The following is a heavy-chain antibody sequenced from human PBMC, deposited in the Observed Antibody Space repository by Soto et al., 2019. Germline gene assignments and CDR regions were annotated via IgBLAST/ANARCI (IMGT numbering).Heavy chain of an antibody. V-gene: IGHV2-5*01. CDR1: GFSLSTSGVG. D-gene: IGHD3-10*01. CDR3: AHKGLLWFGEYAPFDY. CDR2: IYWNDDK. Sequence: SGPTLVNPTQTLTLTCTFSGFSLSTSGVGVGXXXXXXGKALEWLALIYWNDDKRYSPSLKSRLTITKDTSKNQVVLTMTNMDPVDTATYYCAHKGLLWFGEYAPFDYWGQGTLVTVS. J-gene: IGHJ4*02.